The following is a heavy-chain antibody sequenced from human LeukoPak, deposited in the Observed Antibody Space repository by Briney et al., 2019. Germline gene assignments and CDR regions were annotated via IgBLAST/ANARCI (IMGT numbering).Heavy chain of an antibody. J-gene: IGHJ4*02. CDR1: GFTFDDYV. V-gene: IGHV3-43D*03. CDR2: ISRDGDLT. CDR3: ARGGGLLSSFDY. D-gene: IGHD1-26*01. Sequence: GGSLPLSCAASGFTFDDYVIPWVRQAPAQGLDWVSLISRDGDLTYYADSVKGRFTISRDNRKTSLYLQMNSLRAQDTALYYCARGGGLLSSFDYWGQGTLVTASS.